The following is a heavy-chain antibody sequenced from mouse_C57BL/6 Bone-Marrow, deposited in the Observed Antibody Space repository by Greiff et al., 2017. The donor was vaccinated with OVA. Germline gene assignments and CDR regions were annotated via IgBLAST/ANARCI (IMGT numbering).Heavy chain of an antibody. J-gene: IGHJ2*01. CDR1: GFTFSDAW. CDR2: IRNKANNHAT. V-gene: IGHV6-6*01. CDR3: TRLEGSGYGNLFDY. Sequence: EVKVEESGGGLVQPGGSMKLSCAASGFTFSDAWMDWVRQSPEKGLEWVAEIRNKANNHATYYAESVKGRFTISRDDSKSSVYLQMNSLRAEDTGIYYCTRLEGSGYGNLFDYWGQGTTLTVSS. D-gene: IGHD2-1*01.